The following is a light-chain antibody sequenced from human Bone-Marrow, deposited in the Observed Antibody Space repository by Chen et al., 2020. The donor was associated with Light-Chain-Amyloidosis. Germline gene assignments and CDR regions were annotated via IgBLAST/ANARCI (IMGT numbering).Light chain of an antibody. Sequence: DIVMSQSPDSLAVSLGERATINCKSSRNLLSNSNNQDYLAWFQQKPGQPPKLLIYWASTRESGVPDRFSGSGSGTDFTLTISSLQAEDVAVYYCQQYYSVPITFGKGTRLEIK. V-gene: IGKV4-1*01. CDR1: RNLLSNSNNQDY. J-gene: IGKJ5*01. CDR3: QQYYSVPIT. CDR2: WAS.